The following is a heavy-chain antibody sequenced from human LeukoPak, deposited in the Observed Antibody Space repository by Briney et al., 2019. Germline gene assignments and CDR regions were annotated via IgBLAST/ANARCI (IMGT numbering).Heavy chain of an antibody. D-gene: IGHD6-13*01. V-gene: IGHV4-34*01. Sequence: SETLSLTCAVYGGSFSGYYWSWIRQPPGKGLEWIGEINHSGSTNYNPSLKSRVTISVDTSKNQFSLKLSSVAAADTAVYYCARDPTAAGKGAWFDPWGQGTLVTVSS. CDR1: GGSFSGYY. CDR3: ARDPTAAGKGAWFDP. J-gene: IGHJ5*02. CDR2: INHSGST.